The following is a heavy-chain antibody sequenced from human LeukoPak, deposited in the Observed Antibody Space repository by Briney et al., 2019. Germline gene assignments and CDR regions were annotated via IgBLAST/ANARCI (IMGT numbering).Heavy chain of an antibody. V-gene: IGHV4-34*01. Sequence: SETLSLTCAVYGGSFSGYYWGWIRQPPGKGLEWIGIIYDSGITSYNPSLKSRVTISVDTSKNQFSLKLSSVTAADTAVYYCARDGGYGSGSSYYNYWGQGTLVTVSS. CDR3: ARDGGYGSGSSYYNY. CDR1: GGSFSGYY. D-gene: IGHD3-10*01. CDR2: IYDSGIT. J-gene: IGHJ4*02.